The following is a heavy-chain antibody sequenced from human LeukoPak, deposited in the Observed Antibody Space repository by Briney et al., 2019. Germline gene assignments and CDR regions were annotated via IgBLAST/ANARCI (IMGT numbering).Heavy chain of an antibody. J-gene: IGHJ4*02. V-gene: IGHV3-23*01. CDR2: ISGNAGST. CDR3: AKPIAVAGTAYFEY. CDR1: GFTLSSYA. Sequence: GGSLRLSCAASGFTLSSYAMSWVRQAPGKGLEWVSLISGNAGSTYYADSVKGRFTISRDNSKNTLHLQMNSLRAEDTAVYYCAKPIAVAGTAYFEYWGQGTLVTVSS. D-gene: IGHD6-19*01.